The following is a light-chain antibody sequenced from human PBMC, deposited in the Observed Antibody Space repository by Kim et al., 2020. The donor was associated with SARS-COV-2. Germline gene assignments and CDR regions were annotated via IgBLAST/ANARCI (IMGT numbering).Light chain of an antibody. V-gene: IGLV2-14*03. Sequence: QSCTISCTATSSAIVGNKYVACYQHHPGKAPTVMINDVSNRPSGVANRFSGSKSGNTASLTISWLQAEDEADYYCSSYTSGITHSVFGGGTQLTVL. CDR1: SSAIVGNKY. CDR2: DVS. CDR3: SSYTSGITHSV. J-gene: IGLJ2*01.